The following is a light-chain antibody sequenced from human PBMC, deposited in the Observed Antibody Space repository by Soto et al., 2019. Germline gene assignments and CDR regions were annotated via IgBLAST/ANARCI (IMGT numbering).Light chain of an antibody. J-gene: IGLJ7*01. CDR3: FSYTTSSTAA. CDR2: DVS. CDR1: RSDVGAYNY. Sequence: QSALTEPASVSRSPGQSITISCTETRSDVGAYNYVSWYQQHPGKAPKVLIFDVSNRPSGVSNRFSGSKSANTASLTISGLQAGDEADYFCFSYTTSSTAAFGGGTQLTVL. V-gene: IGLV2-14*01.